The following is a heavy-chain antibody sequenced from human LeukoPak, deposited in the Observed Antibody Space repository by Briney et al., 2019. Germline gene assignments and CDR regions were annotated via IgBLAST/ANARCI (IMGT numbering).Heavy chain of an antibody. Sequence: PGGSLRLSCAASGFSLSGHWMSWIRQAPGKGLEWVANVKYDGSEKYYVESVKGRFTISRDNAKNSLYLQMNSLRADDTAVYYCARAPREWLLGYYFDYWGQGTLVTVSS. CDR2: VKYDGSEK. D-gene: IGHD3-3*01. J-gene: IGHJ4*02. CDR3: ARAPREWLLGYYFDY. V-gene: IGHV3-7*01. CDR1: GFSLSGHW.